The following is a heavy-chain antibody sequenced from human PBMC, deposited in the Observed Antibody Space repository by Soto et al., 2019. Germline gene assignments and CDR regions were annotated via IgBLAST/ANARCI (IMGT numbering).Heavy chain of an antibody. CDR1: GGSVSSGSYY. J-gene: IGHJ2*01. D-gene: IGHD4-17*01. CDR3: ARDYGDSYWYFDL. CDR2: IYYSGST. V-gene: IGHV4-61*01. Sequence: QVQLQESGPGLVKPSETLSLTCTVSGGSVSSGSYYWSWIRQPPGKGLEWIGYIYYSGSTNYNPSLMRRVTISLDTTKNQFSLKLGSVTAADTAVYYCARDYGDSYWYFDLWGRGTLVTVSS.